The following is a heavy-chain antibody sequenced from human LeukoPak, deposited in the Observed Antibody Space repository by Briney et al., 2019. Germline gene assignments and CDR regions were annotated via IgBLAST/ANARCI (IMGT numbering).Heavy chain of an antibody. D-gene: IGHD3-22*01. CDR2: ISGSGGST. Sequence: PGGSLRLSCAASGFTFSSYGMSWVRQAPGKGLEWVSAISGSGGSTYYADSVKGRFTISRDNSKNTLYLQMNSLRAEDTAVYYCAKVGYYDSSGYYSGLDYWGQGTLVTVSS. CDR1: GFTFSSYG. CDR3: AKVGYYDSSGYYSGLDY. J-gene: IGHJ4*02. V-gene: IGHV3-23*01.